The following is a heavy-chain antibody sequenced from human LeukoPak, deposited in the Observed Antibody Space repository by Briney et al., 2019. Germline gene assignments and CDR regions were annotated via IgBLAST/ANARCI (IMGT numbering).Heavy chain of an antibody. Sequence: ASVKVSCKASGYTFTSDGISWVRQAPGQGLEWMGWISAYNGNTNYAQKLQGRVTMTTDTSTSTAYMELRSLRSDDTAVYYCARDYPLSHYYDSSGNYYGMDVWGQGTTVTVSS. D-gene: IGHD3-22*01. CDR2: ISAYNGNT. CDR3: ARDYPLSHYYDSSGNYYGMDV. CDR1: GYTFTSDG. J-gene: IGHJ6*02. V-gene: IGHV1-18*01.